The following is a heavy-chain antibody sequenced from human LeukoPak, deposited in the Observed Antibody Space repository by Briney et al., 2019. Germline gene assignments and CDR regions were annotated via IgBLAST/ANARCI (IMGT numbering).Heavy chain of an antibody. CDR1: GYTFTVYF. V-gene: IGHV1-2*06. CDR2: INPNSGAT. Sequence: ASMKVSCKASGYTFTVYFIHWVRQASGQGLEWMGRINPNSGATDYAQKFQGRVTMTRDTSISTAYMELSSLKSDDTAAYYCAKIGSSHDFDYWGQGTLITVSS. D-gene: IGHD1-26*01. J-gene: IGHJ4*02. CDR3: AKIGSSHDFDY.